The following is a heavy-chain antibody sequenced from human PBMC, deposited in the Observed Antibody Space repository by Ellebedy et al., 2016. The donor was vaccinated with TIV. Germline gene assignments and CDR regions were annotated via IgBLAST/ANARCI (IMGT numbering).Heavy chain of an antibody. CDR2: IKQDGSEK. Sequence: GGSLRLSXAASGFTFSSYWMSWVRQAPGKGLEWVANIKQDGSEKYYVDSVKGRFTISRDNAKNSLYLQMNSLRAEDTAVYYCARAYDSSGYYYYYYYYYMDVWGKGTTVTVSS. D-gene: IGHD3-22*01. CDR1: GFTFSSYW. V-gene: IGHV3-7*04. CDR3: ARAYDSSGYYYYYYYYYMDV. J-gene: IGHJ6*03.